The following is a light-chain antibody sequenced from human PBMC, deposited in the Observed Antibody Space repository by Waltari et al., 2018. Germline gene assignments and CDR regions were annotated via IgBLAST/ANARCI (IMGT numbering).Light chain of an antibody. CDR1: TSNIGADYD. V-gene: IGLV1-40*01. CDR3: QSYDLSLGGRVI. J-gene: IGLJ2*01. Sequence: QSVLTQPPSVSGAPGQRVTISCTGSTSNIGADYDVNWYQLLPGTAPKLLIYANNNRPSGVPGRVSGAKSDISASLAITGLQAEDEALYYCQSYDLSLGGRVIFGGGTTLTVL. CDR2: ANN.